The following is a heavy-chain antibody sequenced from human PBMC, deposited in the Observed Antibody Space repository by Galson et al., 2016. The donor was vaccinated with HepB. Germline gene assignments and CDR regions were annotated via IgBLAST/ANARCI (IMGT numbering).Heavy chain of an antibody. Sequence: SLRLSCAASGFTFSSYWMTWVRQAPGKGLEWVANIKRDGSEKHYLDSVTGRFTISRDNARNTLDLQMDSLRAEDTAVYYCVSGYDAHAYGYWGQGTLVTVSS. CDR3: VSGYDAHAYGY. J-gene: IGHJ4*02. CDR1: GFTFSSYW. V-gene: IGHV3-7*02. D-gene: IGHD2-15*01. CDR2: IKRDGSEK.